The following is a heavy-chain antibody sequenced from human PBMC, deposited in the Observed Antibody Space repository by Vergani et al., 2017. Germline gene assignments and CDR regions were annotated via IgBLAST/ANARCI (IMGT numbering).Heavy chain of an antibody. CDR3: ARVRXYDFWSGYYTGLFYFDY. Sequence: QVQLQESGPGLVKPSETLSLTCTVSGGSISSYYWSWIRQPPGKGLEWIGYIYYSGSTNYNPSLKSRVTISVDTSKNQFSLKLSSVTAADTAVYYCARVRXYDFWSGYYTGLFYFDYWGQGTLVTVSS. J-gene: IGHJ4*02. D-gene: IGHD3-3*01. V-gene: IGHV4-59*01. CDR1: GGSISSYY. CDR2: IYYSGST.